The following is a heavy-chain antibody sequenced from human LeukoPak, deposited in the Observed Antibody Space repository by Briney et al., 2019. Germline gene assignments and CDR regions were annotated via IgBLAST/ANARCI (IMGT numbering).Heavy chain of an antibody. V-gene: IGHV3-64*01. J-gene: IGHJ4*02. D-gene: IGHD2-2*01. CDR2: ISSNGGST. CDR1: GFSFSNYA. CDR3: ATSISAAMAPFDY. Sequence: PGGSLRLSCAASGFSFSNYAMHWVRQAPGKGLEYVSAISSNGGSTYYANSVKGRFTISRDNSKNTLYLQMGSLRAEDMAVYYCATSISAAMAPFDYWGQGTLVTVSS.